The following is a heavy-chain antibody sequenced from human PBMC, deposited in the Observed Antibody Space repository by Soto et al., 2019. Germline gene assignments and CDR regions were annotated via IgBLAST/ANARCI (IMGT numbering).Heavy chain of an antibody. D-gene: IGHD4-17*01. Sequence: PSETLSLTCTVSGGSISSSSYYWGWIRQPPGKGLEWIGSIYYSGSTYYNPSLKSRVTISVDTSKNQFSLKLSSVTAADTAVYYCARHGTTVVPNYFQHWGQGTLVTVSS. CDR1: GGSISSSSYY. J-gene: IGHJ1*01. V-gene: IGHV4-39*01. CDR3: ARHGTTVVPNYFQH. CDR2: IYYSGST.